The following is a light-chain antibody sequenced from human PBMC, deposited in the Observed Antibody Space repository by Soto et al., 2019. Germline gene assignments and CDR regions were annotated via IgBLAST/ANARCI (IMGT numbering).Light chain of an antibody. CDR3: QQYGNSLIT. J-gene: IGKJ5*01. CDR1: RSVSGSY. V-gene: IGKV3-20*01. CDR2: GAF. Sequence: DIVLTQSPGPLSLSPGERATLSCRASRSVSGSYLAWYQQKLGQAPRLLIYGAFSRATGIPDRFSGSGSGTDFTLTISRLEPEDFAMYYCQQYGNSLITFGQGTRLEIK.